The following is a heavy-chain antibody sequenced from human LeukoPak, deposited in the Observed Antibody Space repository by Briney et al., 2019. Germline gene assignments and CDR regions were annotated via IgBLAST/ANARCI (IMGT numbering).Heavy chain of an antibody. D-gene: IGHD6-13*01. J-gene: IGHJ4*02. V-gene: IGHV3-11*06. CDR2: ISSSSSDT. CDR3: ARCGQLVPHY. CDR1: GFTFSDYY. Sequence: PGGSLRLSCAASGFTFSDYYLTWIRQAPGKGLEWVSYISSSSSDTNYADSVRGRFTISRDNANKSLYLQMNSLRDEDTAVYYCARCGQLVPHYWGQGTLVTVSS.